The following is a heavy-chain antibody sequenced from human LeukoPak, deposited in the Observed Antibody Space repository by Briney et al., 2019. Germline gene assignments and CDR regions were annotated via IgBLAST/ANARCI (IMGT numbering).Heavy chain of an antibody. CDR2: IYHSGST. J-gene: IGHJ4*02. CDR3: ARRPLLWFGERKTYYFDY. Sequence: SETLSLTCTVSGGSISSSSYYWGWIRQPPGKGLEWIGGIYHSGSTYYNPSLKSRVTISVDTSKNQFSLKLSSVTAADTAVYYCARRPLLWFGERKTYYFDYWGQGTLVTVSS. D-gene: IGHD3-10*01. CDR1: GGSISSSSYY. V-gene: IGHV4-39*07.